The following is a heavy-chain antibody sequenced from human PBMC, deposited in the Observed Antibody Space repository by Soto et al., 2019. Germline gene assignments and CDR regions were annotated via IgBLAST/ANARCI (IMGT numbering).Heavy chain of an antibody. V-gene: IGHV3-64D*06. CDR3: VKEGYMRSDWYGQFDS. Sequence: PWASLRLSCSASGFTFNGDAMHWDRQAPGRGRECVSAISSYGADTYYADSVKGRFAISRDHSKNTLYLQMSSLRAEDTALYYCVKEGYMRSDWYGQFDSWDQGALVTDSS. CDR1: GFTFNGDA. J-gene: IGHJ4*02. CDR2: ISSYGADT. D-gene: IGHD6-19*01.